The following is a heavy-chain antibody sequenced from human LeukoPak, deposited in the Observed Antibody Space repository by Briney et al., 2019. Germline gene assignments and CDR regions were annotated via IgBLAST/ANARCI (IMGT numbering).Heavy chain of an antibody. J-gene: IGHJ4*02. CDR2: IYPGGIS. CDR3: AREAGSGYSETSYYFDF. V-gene: IGHV4-4*07. CDR1: GGSISNYY. Sequence: SETLSLTCTASGGSISNYYWSWIRQPAGKGLEWIGRIYPGGISSYNPSLKSRVTMSVDTSKNQFSLTLSSVTAADTAVYYCAREAGSGYSETSYYFDFWGQGTLVTVSS. D-gene: IGHD6-13*01.